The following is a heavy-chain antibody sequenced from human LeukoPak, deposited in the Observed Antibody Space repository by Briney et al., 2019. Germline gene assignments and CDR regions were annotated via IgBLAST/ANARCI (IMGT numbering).Heavy chain of an antibody. D-gene: IGHD5-24*01. Sequence: GGSLRLSCAASGFTFSSYAMHWVRQSPGKGLEWVAVISYDGSNKYYADSVKGRFTISRDNSKNTLYLQMNSLRAEDTAVYYCARALGDGYHWFDPWGQGTLVTVSS. J-gene: IGHJ5*02. V-gene: IGHV3-30*04. CDR1: GFTFSSYA. CDR2: ISYDGSNK. CDR3: ARALGDGYHWFDP.